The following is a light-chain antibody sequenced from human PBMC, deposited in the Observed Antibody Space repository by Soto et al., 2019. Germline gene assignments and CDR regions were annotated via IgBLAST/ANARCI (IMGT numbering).Light chain of an antibody. CDR3: QQRSNWPIT. CDR1: QSVSNNY. Sequence: EIVLTQSPGTLSLSSGERATLSFRASQSVSNNYLAWYQQKPGQAPRLLIYGASSRATGIPDRFSGRGSGTDFTLTISRLEPEDFAVYYCQQRSNWPITFGQGTRLEIK. V-gene: IGKV3D-20*02. J-gene: IGKJ5*01. CDR2: GAS.